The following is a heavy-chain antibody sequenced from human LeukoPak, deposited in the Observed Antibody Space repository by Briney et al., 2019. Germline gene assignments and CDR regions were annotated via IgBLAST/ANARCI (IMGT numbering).Heavy chain of an antibody. V-gene: IGHV3-23*01. Sequence: GGSLRLSCAASGFIFYNYAMSWVRQAPGKGLEWVSSISGSGDNTYYADSVKGRFTISRDNSKNTLYLQMNSLRAEDTAVYYCAKVAVVTPKTAGYYMDVWGKGTTVTVSS. CDR2: ISGSGDNT. CDR3: AKVAVVTPKTAGYYMDV. D-gene: IGHD4-23*01. CDR1: GFIFYNYA. J-gene: IGHJ6*03.